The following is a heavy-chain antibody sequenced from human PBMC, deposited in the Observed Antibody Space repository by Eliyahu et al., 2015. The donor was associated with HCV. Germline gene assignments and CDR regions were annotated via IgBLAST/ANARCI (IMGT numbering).Heavy chain of an antibody. Sequence: QVQLQQWGAGLLKPSETLSLTCAVYGGSFSGYYWSWIRQPPGKGLEWIGEINHSGSTNYNPSLKSRVTISVDTSKNQSSLKLSSVTAADTAVYYCARGFPLGYCSGGSCSEPYYYYGMDVWGQGTTVTVSS. CDR3: ARGFPLGYCSGGSCSEPYYYYGMDV. D-gene: IGHD2-15*01. CDR1: GGSFSGYY. V-gene: IGHV4-34*01. J-gene: IGHJ6*02. CDR2: INHSGST.